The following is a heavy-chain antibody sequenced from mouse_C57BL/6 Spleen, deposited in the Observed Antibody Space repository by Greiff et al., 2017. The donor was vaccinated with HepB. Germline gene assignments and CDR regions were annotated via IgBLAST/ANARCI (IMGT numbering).Heavy chain of an antibody. V-gene: IGHV5-6*01. J-gene: IGHJ1*03. CDR3: ARQATIRYFDV. D-gene: IGHD2-12*01. Sequence: EVKLMESGGDLVKPGGSLKLSCAASGFTFSSYGMSWVRQTPDKRLEWVATISSGGSYTYYPDSVKGRFTISRDNAKNPLYLQMSSLKSEDTAMYYCARQATIRYFDVWGTGTTVTVSS. CDR1: GFTFSSYG. CDR2: ISSGGSYT.